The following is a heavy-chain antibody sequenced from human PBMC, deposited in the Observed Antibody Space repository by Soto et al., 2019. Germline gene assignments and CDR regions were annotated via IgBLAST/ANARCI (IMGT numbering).Heavy chain of an antibody. CDR2: IDPNRGVS. CDR3: ARDRDLYSGSYTRLDSDY. J-gene: IGHJ4*02. CDR1: GYTFTGYY. Sequence: ASVKVSCKASGYTFTGYYMHWVRQAPGQGLEWMGWIDPNRGVSYSAQKFQARVTMTRDTSINTAYMELSRLRSDDTAVYYCARDRDLYSGSYTRLDSDYLCQGTLVTVSS. D-gene: IGHD1-26*01. V-gene: IGHV1-2*02.